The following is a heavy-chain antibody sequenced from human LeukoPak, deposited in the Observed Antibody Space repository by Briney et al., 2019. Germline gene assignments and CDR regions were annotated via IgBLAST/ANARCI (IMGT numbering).Heavy chain of an antibody. D-gene: IGHD2-8*01. J-gene: IGHJ4*02. CDR1: GGSIGSYY. Sequence: SETLSLTCTVSGGSIGSYYWSWIRQPPGKGLEWIGYIYYSGSTNYNPSLKSRVTISVDTSKNQFSLKLSSVTAADTAVYYCASPPPDCTNGVCYTPGDYFDYWGQGTLVTVSS. V-gene: IGHV4-59*01. CDR3: ASPPPDCTNGVCYTPGDYFDY. CDR2: IYYSGST.